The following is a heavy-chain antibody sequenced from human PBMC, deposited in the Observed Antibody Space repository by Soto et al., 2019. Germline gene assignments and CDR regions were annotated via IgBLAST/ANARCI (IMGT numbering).Heavy chain of an antibody. V-gene: IGHV4-30-4*01. J-gene: IGHJ6*02. CDR2: IYYSGST. Sequence: QVQLQESGPGLVKPSQTLSLTCTVSGGSISSGDYYWSWIRQPPGKGLEWIGYIYYSGSTYYNPSLKSRVXXXVXXSKNQFSLKLSSVTAADTAVYYWARDYYGSGRTYYYYGMDVWGQGTTVTVSS. D-gene: IGHD3-10*01. CDR1: GGSISSGDYY. CDR3: ARDYYGSGRTYYYYGMDV.